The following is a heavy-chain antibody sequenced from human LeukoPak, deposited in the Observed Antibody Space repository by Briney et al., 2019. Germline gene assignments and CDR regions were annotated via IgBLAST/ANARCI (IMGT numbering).Heavy chain of an antibody. CDR3: AKKRGYSYGNNWFDP. J-gene: IGHJ5*02. Sequence: GGSLRLSCAASGFTFSSYAMSWVRQAPRKGLEWVSAISGSGGSTYYADSVKGRFTISRDNSKNTLYLQMNSLRAEDTAVYYCAKKRGYSYGNNWFDPWGQGTLVTVSS. CDR2: ISGSGGST. CDR1: GFTFSSYA. D-gene: IGHD5-18*01. V-gene: IGHV3-23*01.